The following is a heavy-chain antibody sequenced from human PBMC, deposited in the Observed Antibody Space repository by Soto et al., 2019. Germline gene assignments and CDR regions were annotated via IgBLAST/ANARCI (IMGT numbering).Heavy chain of an antibody. V-gene: IGHV1-18*01. J-gene: IGHJ6*02. Sequence: GASVKVSCKASGYTFTSYGISWVRQAPGQGLEWMGWISAYNGNTNYAQKLQGRVTMTTDTSTSTAYMELRSLRSDDTAVYYCALIGPITMVRGSPYGMDVWGQGTTVTVSS. D-gene: IGHD3-10*01. CDR1: GYTFTSYG. CDR3: ALIGPITMVRGSPYGMDV. CDR2: ISAYNGNT.